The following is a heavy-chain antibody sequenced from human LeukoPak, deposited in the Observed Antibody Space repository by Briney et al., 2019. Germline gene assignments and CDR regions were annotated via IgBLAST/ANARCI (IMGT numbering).Heavy chain of an antibody. Sequence: GGSLRLSCAASVFTFSNYWMTWVRQAPGKGLEWVANINRDGSEKYYVDSVKGRFTISRDNAKNSLYLQMSSLRAEDTAVYYCAREGLVAVTIDYWGQGTLVTVSS. CDR1: VFTFSNYW. CDR3: AREGLVAVTIDY. V-gene: IGHV3-7*01. CDR2: INRDGSEK. J-gene: IGHJ4*02. D-gene: IGHD5-12*01.